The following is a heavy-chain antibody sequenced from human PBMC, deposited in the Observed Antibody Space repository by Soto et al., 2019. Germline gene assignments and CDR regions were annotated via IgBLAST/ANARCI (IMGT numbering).Heavy chain of an antibody. CDR1: GFTFSSYG. J-gene: IGHJ6*02. CDR2: IWDDGCNK. Sequence: QVQLVESGGGVVQPGRSLRLSCAASGFTFSSYGMHWVRQAPGKGLEWVAVIWDDGCNKYYADSVKGRFTISRDNSKNTLYQQMISLSAEETAVYYCARDAYYEDRSGYPPIYYYYGMEVWGQGTKVTVCS. D-gene: IGHD3-22*01. V-gene: IGHV3-33*01. CDR3: ARDAYYEDRSGYPPIYYYYGMEV.